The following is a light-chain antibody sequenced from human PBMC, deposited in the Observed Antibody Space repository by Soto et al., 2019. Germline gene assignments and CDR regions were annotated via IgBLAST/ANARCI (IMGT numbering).Light chain of an antibody. J-gene: IGKJ1*01. CDR1: QSVSGN. Sequence: EIVMTQSPATLSVSPGERATLSCRASQSVSGNLAWYQQKPGQAPRLLIYGASTRATGIPARFSGSGSGTELTLTISSLQSEDFAVYYCQQYNNWPRWTFGQGTKVDIK. CDR3: QQYNNWPRWT. V-gene: IGKV3-15*01. CDR2: GAS.